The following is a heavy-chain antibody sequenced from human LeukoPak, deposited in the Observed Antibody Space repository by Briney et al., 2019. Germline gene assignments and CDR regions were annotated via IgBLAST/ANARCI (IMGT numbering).Heavy chain of an antibody. CDR3: AAKVVVPAAIHFDY. CDR2: INHSGST. D-gene: IGHD2-2*01. V-gene: IGHV4-34*01. J-gene: IGHJ4*02. Sequence: PSETLSLTCAVYGGSFSGYCWSWIRQPPGKGLEWIGEINHSGSTNYNPSLKSRVTISVDTSKNQFSLKLSSVTAADTAVYYCAAKVVVPAAIHFDYWGQGTLVTVSS. CDR1: GGSFSGYC.